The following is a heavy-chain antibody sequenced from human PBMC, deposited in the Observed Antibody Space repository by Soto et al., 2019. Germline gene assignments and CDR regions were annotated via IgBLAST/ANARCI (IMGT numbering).Heavy chain of an antibody. J-gene: IGHJ6*02. CDR3: ARPETNTAMADYYYYGMDV. D-gene: IGHD5-18*01. Sequence: AASLRLSCAASGFTFSSYGMHWVRQAPGKGLQWVAVIWYDGSNKYYADSVKGRFTISRDNSKNTLYLQMNSLRAEDTAVYYCARPETNTAMADYYYYGMDVWGQGTTVTVSS. V-gene: IGHV3-33*01. CDR2: IWYDGSNK. CDR1: GFTFSSYG.